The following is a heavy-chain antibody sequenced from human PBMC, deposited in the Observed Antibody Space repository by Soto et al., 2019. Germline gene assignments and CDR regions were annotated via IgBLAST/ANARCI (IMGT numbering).Heavy chain of an antibody. Sequence: EVQLLESGGTLVQPGGSLRLSCAASGFAFSAYAMAWVRQAPGKGLEWVSSIDDVGTTTYYADYVKGRFTISRDNSKSTQFLHMNSLRAEDTAVFFCAKQGGRPPWYWGQGTLVIVSS. CDR2: IDDVGTTT. CDR3: AKQGGRPPWY. J-gene: IGHJ4*02. V-gene: IGHV3-23*01. D-gene: IGHD1-20*01. CDR1: GFAFSAYA.